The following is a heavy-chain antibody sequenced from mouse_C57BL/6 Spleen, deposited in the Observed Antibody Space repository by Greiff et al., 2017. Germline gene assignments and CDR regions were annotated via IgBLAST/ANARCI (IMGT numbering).Heavy chain of an antibody. Sequence: VQLQQSGPELVKPGASVKISCKASGYTFTDYYMNWVKQSHGKSLEWIGDINPNNGGTSYNQKFKGKATLTVDKSSSTAYMELRSLTSEDSAVYYCARITTVVGGYFDVWGTGTTVTVSS. CDR3: ARITTVVGGYFDV. CDR1: GYTFTDYY. D-gene: IGHD1-1*01. CDR2: INPNNGGT. J-gene: IGHJ1*03. V-gene: IGHV1-26*01.